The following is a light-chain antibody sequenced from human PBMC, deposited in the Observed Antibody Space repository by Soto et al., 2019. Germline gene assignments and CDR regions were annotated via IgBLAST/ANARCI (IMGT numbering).Light chain of an antibody. Sequence: EIVMTQSPATLSVSPGDSAPPSCRASQSVSKNLAWYHQKPGQAPRVLIYGASIRATGVPARFSGSGSGTEFTLTISSLKYEDVALFYCQQYYFYAHTFGPGTKVDIK. CDR1: QSVSKN. CDR2: GAS. V-gene: IGKV3-15*01. J-gene: IGKJ3*01. CDR3: QQYYFYAHT.